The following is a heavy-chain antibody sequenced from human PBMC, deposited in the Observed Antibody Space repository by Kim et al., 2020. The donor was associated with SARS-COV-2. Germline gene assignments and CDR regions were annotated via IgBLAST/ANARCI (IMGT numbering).Heavy chain of an antibody. CDR2: IDPSDSYT. CDR3: AREAIIVVVPAAMEYYYYYGMDV. D-gene: IGHD2-2*01. J-gene: IGHJ6*02. V-gene: IGHV5-10-1*01. CDR1: GYSFTSYW. Sequence: GESLKISCKGSGYSFTSYWISWVRQMPGKGLEWMGRIDPSDSYTNYSPSFQDHVTISADKSISTAYLQWSSLKASDTAMYYCAREAIIVVVPAAMEYYYYYGMDVWGQGTTVTVSS.